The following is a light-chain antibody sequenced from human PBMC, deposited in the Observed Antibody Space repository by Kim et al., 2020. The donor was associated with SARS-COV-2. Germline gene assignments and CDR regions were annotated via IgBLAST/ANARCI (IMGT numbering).Light chain of an antibody. Sequence: QRVTISCSGRSSNIGNRYVYWYRQVPGTAPKLLIYKNDRRPSGVPDRISGSKSGTSASLAISGLRSEDEADFYCASWDDALSGWVFGGGTQLTVL. CDR1: SSNIGNRY. V-gene: IGLV1-47*01. CDR3: ASWDDALSGWV. CDR2: KND. J-gene: IGLJ3*02.